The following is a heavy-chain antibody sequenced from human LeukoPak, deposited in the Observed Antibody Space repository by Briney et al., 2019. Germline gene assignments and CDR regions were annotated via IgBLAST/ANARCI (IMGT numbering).Heavy chain of an antibody. CDR2: ISSSGSTI. CDR3: VRDTAAAGHFDS. CDR1: GFTFSGYE. V-gene: IGHV3-48*03. J-gene: IGHJ4*02. D-gene: IGHD6-13*01. Sequence: GGSLRLSCTVSGFTFSGYEMNWVRQAPGKGLEWVSYISSSGSTIFYADSVKGRFTISRDNAKNSLYLQMNSLRAEDTAVYYCVRDTAAAGHFDSWGQGTLVTVSS.